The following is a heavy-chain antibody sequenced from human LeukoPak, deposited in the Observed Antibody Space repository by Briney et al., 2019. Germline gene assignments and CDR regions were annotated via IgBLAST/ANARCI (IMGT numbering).Heavy chain of an antibody. CDR2: IYYSGST. CDR3: ARLYGNFQNYYDY. CDR1: GGSISSISYY. V-gene: IGHV4-39*07. Sequence: SETLSLTCTVSGGSISSISYYWGWIRQPPGKGLEWIGRIYYSGSTFYNPSLKSRVTISVDTSKNQFSLKLRSVTAADTAMFYCARLYGNFQNYYDYWGQGTLVAVSS. J-gene: IGHJ4*02. D-gene: IGHD1-7*01.